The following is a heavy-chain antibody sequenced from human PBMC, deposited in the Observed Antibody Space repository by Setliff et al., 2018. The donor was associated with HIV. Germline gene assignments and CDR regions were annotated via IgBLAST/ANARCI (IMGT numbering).Heavy chain of an antibody. Sequence: PSETLSLTCTVSGGSISSGGYYWSWIRQPAGKGLEWIGHIYTSGSTKYNPSLKGRVTISVDTSKNQFSLSLSSVTAADTAFYYCATFSPRDAFDIWGQGTMVTVSS. CDR1: GGSISSGGYY. D-gene: IGHD3-16*01. V-gene: IGHV4-61*09. CDR3: ATFSPRDAFDI. CDR2: IYTSGST. J-gene: IGHJ3*02.